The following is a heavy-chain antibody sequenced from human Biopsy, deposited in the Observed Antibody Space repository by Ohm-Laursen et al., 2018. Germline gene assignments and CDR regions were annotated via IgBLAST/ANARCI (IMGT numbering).Heavy chain of an antibody. V-gene: IGHV4-59*01. D-gene: IGHD3-16*01. CDR2: ISYTGGI. CDR3: ARDSRGGHLNTTLITGKNLDS. Sequence: PGTLSLTCTVSGGSISGYHWSWIRKSPGKGLEWLAYISYTGGITSNPSLNGRATMSLDTSKNQFSLKLNSVTAADTAVYFCARDSRGGHLNTTLITGKNLDSWGQGILVTVSS. CDR1: GGSISGYH. J-gene: IGHJ4*02.